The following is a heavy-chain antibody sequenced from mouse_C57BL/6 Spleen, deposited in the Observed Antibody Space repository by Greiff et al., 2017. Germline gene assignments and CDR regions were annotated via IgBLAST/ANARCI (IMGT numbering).Heavy chain of an antibody. J-gene: IGHJ2*01. D-gene: IGHD5-5*01. V-gene: IGHV1-52*01. CDR1: GYTFTSYW. CDR2: IDPSDSET. Sequence: QVHVKQSGAELVRPGSSVKLSCKASGYTFTSYWMHWVKQRPIQGLEWIGNIDPSDSETHYNQKFKDKATLTVDKSSSTAYMQLSSLTSEDSAVYYCASYPYFDYWGQGTTLTVSS. CDR3: ASYPYFDY.